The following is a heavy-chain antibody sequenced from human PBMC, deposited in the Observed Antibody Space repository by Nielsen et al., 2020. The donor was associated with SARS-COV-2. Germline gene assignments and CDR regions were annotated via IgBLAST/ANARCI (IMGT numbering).Heavy chain of an antibody. CDR1: GFTFSSYG. CDR3: ARDAKDPYYYYYMDV. CDR2: IWYDGSNK. Sequence: GGSLRLSCAASGFTFSSYGMHWVRQAPGKGLEWVAVIWYDGSNKYYVDSVKGRFTISRDNSKNTLYLQMNSLRAEDTAVYYCARDAKDPYYYYYMDVWGKGTTVTVSS. J-gene: IGHJ6*03. D-gene: IGHD2-15*01. V-gene: IGHV3-33*08.